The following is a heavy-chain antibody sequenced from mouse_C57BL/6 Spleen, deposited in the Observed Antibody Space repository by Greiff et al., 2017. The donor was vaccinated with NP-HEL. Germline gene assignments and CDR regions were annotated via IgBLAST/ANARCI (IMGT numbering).Heavy chain of an antibody. Sequence: EVQRVESGGGLVKPGGSLKLSCAASGFTFSDYGMHWVRQAPEKGLEWVAYISSGSSTIYYADTVKGRFTISRDNAKNTLFLQMTSLRSEDTAMYYCARMEGLRRGYAMDYWGQGTSVTVSS. J-gene: IGHJ4*01. CDR3: ARMEGLRRGYAMDY. CDR2: ISSGSSTI. D-gene: IGHD2-4*01. CDR1: GFTFSDYG. V-gene: IGHV5-17*01.